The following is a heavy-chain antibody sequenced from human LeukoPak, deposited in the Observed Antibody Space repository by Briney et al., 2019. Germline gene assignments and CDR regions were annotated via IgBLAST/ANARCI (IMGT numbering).Heavy chain of an antibody. CDR3: ASSREGRVDSEPRLVDY. CDR2: INAGNGNT. Sequence: ASVKVSCKASGYTFTSYAMHWVRQAPGQRLEWMGWINAGNGNTKYSQNFQGRVNITRDTSASTAYMELRSLRSEDTAVYYCASSREGRVDSEPRLVDYWGQGTLVTVSS. D-gene: IGHD1-14*01. J-gene: IGHJ4*02. V-gene: IGHV1-3*01. CDR1: GYTFTSYA.